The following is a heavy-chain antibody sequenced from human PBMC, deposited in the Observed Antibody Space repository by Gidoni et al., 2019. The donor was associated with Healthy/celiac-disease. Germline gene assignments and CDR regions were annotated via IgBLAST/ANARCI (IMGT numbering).Heavy chain of an antibody. J-gene: IGHJ4*02. V-gene: IGHV4-39*01. CDR3: ARHPPPRGFQGYYFDY. CDR1: GGSISSGRCY. CDR2: IYYSGST. Sequence: QLQLQESGPGLVKPSEPMSLTCPVSGGSISSGRCYLGWIRHPPGKGLEWIGSIYYSGSTYYNPSLKSRVTISVDTSKNQFSLKLSSVTAADTAVYYCARHPPPRGFQGYYFDYWGQGTLVTVSS.